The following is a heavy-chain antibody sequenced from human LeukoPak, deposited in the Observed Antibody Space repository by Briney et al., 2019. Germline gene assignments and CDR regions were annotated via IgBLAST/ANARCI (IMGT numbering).Heavy chain of an antibody. Sequence: ASVKVSCKASGYTFAVYYIHWVRQAPGQGLDWMGWINPNSGGTNYAQKFQGRVTMTRDTSISTAYMELSRLRSDDTAVYYCAREGSYSGSYYNWFDPWGQGTLVTVSS. V-gene: IGHV1-2*02. J-gene: IGHJ5*02. CDR1: GYTFAVYY. D-gene: IGHD1-26*01. CDR2: INPNSGGT. CDR3: AREGSYSGSYYNWFDP.